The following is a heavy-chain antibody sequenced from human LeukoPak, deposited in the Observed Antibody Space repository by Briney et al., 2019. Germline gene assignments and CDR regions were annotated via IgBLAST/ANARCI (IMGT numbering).Heavy chain of an antibody. CDR3: AKKGIFGVVIIPVYYFDY. CDR1: GFTFSSYA. J-gene: IGHJ4*02. D-gene: IGHD3-3*01. V-gene: IGHV3-33*06. Sequence: GGSLRLSCAASGFTFSSYAMHWVRQAPGKGLEWVAVIWHDGSEKYYEDSVKGRFTISRDNSKNTLYLQMNSLRAEDTAVYYCAKKGIFGVVIIPVYYFDYWGQGTLVTVSS. CDR2: IWHDGSEK.